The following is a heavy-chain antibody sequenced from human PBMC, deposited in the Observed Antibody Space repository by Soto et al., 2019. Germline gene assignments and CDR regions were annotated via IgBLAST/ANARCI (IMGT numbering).Heavy chain of an antibody. CDR1: GFTFSSYG. Sequence: QVQLVESGGGVVQPGRSLRLSCAASGFTFSSYGMHWVRQAPGKGLEWVAIISYDGSNKYYADSVKGRFTISRDNSKNTPYLQMNSRRSEDTALYYCAKDVGQWVAVAGRGPYWGQGTLVTVSS. CDR2: ISYDGSNK. CDR3: AKDVGQWVAVAGRGPY. V-gene: IGHV3-30*18. D-gene: IGHD6-19*01. J-gene: IGHJ4*02.